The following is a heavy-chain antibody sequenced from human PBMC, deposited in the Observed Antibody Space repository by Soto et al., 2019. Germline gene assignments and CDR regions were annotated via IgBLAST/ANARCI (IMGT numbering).Heavy chain of an antibody. Sequence: GASVKVSCKASGYSFTDYHIHWVRQASGQGLEWLGRINPKSGGTSTAQKFQGWVTMTTDTSISTASMELTRLTSDDTAIYYCARGDSTDCSNGVCSFFYNHDMDVWG. CDR1: GYSFTDYH. CDR2: INPKSGGT. CDR3: ARGDSTDCSNGVCSFFYNHDMDV. D-gene: IGHD2-8*01. J-gene: IGHJ6*02. V-gene: IGHV1-2*04.